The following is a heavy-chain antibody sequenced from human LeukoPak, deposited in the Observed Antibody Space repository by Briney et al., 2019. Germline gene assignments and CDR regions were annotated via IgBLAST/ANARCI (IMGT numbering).Heavy chain of an antibody. CDR1: GGSFSGYY. J-gene: IGHJ3*02. CDR2: INHSGST. CDR3: ARTMIADAFHI. Sequence: PSETLSLTCAVYGGSFSGYYWSWIRKPPGKGMEWIGEINHSGSTNYNPSLKSRVTISVDTSKNQFSLKLSSVTAAVTAVYYCARTMIADAFHIWGQGTMVTVSS. V-gene: IGHV4-34*01. D-gene: IGHD3-22*01.